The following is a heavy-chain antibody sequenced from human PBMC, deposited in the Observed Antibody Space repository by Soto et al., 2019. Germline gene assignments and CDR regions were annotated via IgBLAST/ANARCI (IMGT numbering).Heavy chain of an antibody. D-gene: IGHD3-10*01. CDR3: ARQDGSGIYYFDS. CDR2: IYPGDSDT. Sequence: PGESLKISCKVSGYSFTSYWITWVRQMPGKGLEWMGIIYPGDSDTRYSPSFQGQVTISVDKSISTAYLQWSSLKASDTAIYYCARQDGSGIYYFDSWGQGTLVTVSS. J-gene: IGHJ4*02. CDR1: GYSFTSYW. V-gene: IGHV5-51*01.